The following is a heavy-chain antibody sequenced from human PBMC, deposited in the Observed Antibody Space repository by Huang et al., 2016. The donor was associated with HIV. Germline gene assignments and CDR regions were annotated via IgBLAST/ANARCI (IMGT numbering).Heavy chain of an antibody. D-gene: IGHD6-19*01. CDR2: IYSSGRTT. J-gene: IGHJ5*02. CDR1: GGSISSSSYY. V-gene: IGHV4-39*01. CDR3: ARLSSVWSYNWFDP. Sequence: QLQLQESGPRLVKPSETLSLTCTVSGGSISSSSYYWGWFRQPPGKGLGLIGIIYSSGRTTYYNPSLKSRVTISVDTSKNQFSLKLSSVTAAHTAVYYCARLSSVWSYNWFDPWGQGTLVTVSS.